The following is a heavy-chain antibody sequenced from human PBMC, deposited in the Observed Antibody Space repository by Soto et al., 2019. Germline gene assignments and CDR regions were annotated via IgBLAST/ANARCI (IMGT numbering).Heavy chain of an antibody. CDR2: ISAYNGNT. D-gene: IGHD2-15*01. Sequence: VASVKVSCKASGYTFTSYGISWVRQAPGQGLEWMGWISAYNGNTNYAQKLQGRVTMTTDTSTSTAYMELRSLRSDDTAVYYCARQTCGFPKGSCLLPNQDRYGMDVWGQGTTVTVSS. J-gene: IGHJ6*02. CDR1: GYTFTSYG. CDR3: ARQTCGFPKGSCLLPNQDRYGMDV. V-gene: IGHV1-18*01.